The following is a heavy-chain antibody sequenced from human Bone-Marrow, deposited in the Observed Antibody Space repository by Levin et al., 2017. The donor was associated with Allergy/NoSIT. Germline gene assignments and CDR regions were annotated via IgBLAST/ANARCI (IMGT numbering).Heavy chain of an antibody. CDR1: GGSIRSYY. CDR2: IYTSGST. Sequence: PSQTLSLTCTVSGGSIRSYYWSWIRQPAGKGLEWIGRIYTSGSTNYNPSLKSRVTMSVDTSKNQFSLKLSSVTAADTAVYYCARDPLRYSSSSNYYYYYYAMDVWGQGTTVTVSS. CDR3: ARDPLRYSSSSNYYYYYYAMDV. J-gene: IGHJ6*02. D-gene: IGHD6-13*01. V-gene: IGHV4-4*07.